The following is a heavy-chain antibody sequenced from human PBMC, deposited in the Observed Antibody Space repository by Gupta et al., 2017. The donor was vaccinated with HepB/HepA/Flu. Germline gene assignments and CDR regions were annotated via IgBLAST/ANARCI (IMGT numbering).Heavy chain of an antibody. V-gene: IGHV2-5*02. CDR3: AHTMRLLFDP. CDR2: IYWDDDK. CDR1: GFSLSTSGVG. Sequence: QITLNESGPTLVKPTQTLTLTCTFPGFSLSTSGVGLGCICQPPGKALEWLAIIYWDDDKRYSPSLKSRLTITKDTSKNQVVLTTTNMDPVDTATYYCAHTMRLLFDPWGQGTLVTVSS. J-gene: IGHJ5*02. D-gene: IGHD2-15*01.